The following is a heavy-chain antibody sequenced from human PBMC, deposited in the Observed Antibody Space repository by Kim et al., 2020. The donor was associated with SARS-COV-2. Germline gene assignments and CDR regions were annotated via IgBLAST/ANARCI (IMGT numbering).Heavy chain of an antibody. V-gene: IGHV3-7*03. D-gene: IGHD1-26*01. J-gene: IGHJ4*02. CDR3: AGEVKWVDIFDF. Sequence: YGGSVKGRFTISRDNAKNSLFLQRNGLRAEDTAFYYCAGEVKWVDIFDFWGQGTLVTVSS.